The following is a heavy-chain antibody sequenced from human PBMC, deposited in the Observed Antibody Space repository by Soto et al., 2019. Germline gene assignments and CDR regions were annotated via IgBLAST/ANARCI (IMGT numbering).Heavy chain of an antibody. Sequence: EVQLVESGGGLVKPGGSLRVSCAASGFTFSNYTMNWVRQAPGKGLEWVSAISSSSTYIYYADSVKGRFTISRDNARQSLYLQLNSLGDEDTAVYYCARANYDFWSGYSNYYGMDVWGQGTTVTVSS. V-gene: IGHV3-21*01. CDR2: ISSSSTYI. D-gene: IGHD3-3*01. CDR3: ARANYDFWSGYSNYYGMDV. CDR1: GFTFSNYT. J-gene: IGHJ6*02.